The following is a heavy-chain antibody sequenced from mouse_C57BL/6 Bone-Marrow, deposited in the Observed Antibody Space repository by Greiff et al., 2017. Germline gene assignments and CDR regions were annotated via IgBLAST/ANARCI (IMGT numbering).Heavy chain of an antibody. CDR3: TSSSGFAY. D-gene: IGHD3-2*02. V-gene: IGHV1-5*01. Sequence: VQLQQSGTVLARPGASVKMSCKTSGYTFTGYWMHWVQQRPGQGLEWIGAIYPGNSDNRYNQKFKGKAKLTAVTSASTAYMELSSLTYEDSAVDYCTSSSGFAYWGQGTLVTVSA. J-gene: IGHJ3*01. CDR1: GYTFTGYW. CDR2: IYPGNSDN.